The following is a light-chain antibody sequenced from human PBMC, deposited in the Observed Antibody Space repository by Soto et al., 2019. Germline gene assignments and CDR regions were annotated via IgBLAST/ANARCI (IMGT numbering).Light chain of an antibody. CDR2: NAS. V-gene: IGKV1-5*03. CDR1: QSISGW. Sequence: DIQVTQSPSTLSASVGDRVTITCRASQSISGWLAWYQQKPGKAPNLLIYNASTLESGVPSKFSGSGSGTEYTLTISGLQPDDFATYYCQQYNNYGSWTFGQGTKVEIK. J-gene: IGKJ1*01. CDR3: QQYNNYGSWT.